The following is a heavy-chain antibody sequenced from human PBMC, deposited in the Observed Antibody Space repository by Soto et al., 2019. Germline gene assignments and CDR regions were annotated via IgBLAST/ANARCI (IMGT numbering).Heavy chain of an antibody. J-gene: IGHJ6*03. D-gene: IGHD3-10*01. Sequence: PSETLSLTCTVSGGSISSYYWSWIRQPPGKGLEWIGYIYYSGSTNYNPSLKSRVTISVDTSKNQFSLKLSSVTAADTAVYYCARHGSGSYYRYYYYYMDVWGKGTTVTVSS. CDR3: ARHGSGSYYRYYYYYMDV. CDR2: IYYSGST. CDR1: GGSISSYY. V-gene: IGHV4-59*08.